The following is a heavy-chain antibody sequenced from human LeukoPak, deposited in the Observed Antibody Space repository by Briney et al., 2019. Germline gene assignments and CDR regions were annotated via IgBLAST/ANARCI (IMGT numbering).Heavy chain of an antibody. Sequence: TSETLSLTCTVSGGSISSSNYYWGWIRQPPGKGLEWIGNIYYSGSTYYNPSLKSRVTISVDTSKNQFSLKLSSVTAADTAVYYCARDRIVVVVAAITFSYNWFDPWGQGTLVTVSS. CDR1: GGSISSSNYY. V-gene: IGHV4-39*07. J-gene: IGHJ5*02. CDR2: IYYSGST. D-gene: IGHD2-15*01. CDR3: ARDRIVVVVAAITFSYNWFDP.